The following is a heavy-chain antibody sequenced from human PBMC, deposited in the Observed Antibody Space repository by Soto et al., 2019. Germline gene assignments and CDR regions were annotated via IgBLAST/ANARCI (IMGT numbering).Heavy chain of an antibody. CDR3: VKGLASAKRNWFDP. CDR2: ISGNGGST. Sequence: PGGSLRLSCAASGFTFSSYAMSWVRQAPGKGLEWVSVISGNGGSTYHADSVKGRFTISRDNSKNTLYLQMNSLRAEDTAVYYCVKGLASAKRNWFDPWGQGTLVTVSS. J-gene: IGHJ5*02. CDR1: GFTFSSYA. V-gene: IGHV3-23*01.